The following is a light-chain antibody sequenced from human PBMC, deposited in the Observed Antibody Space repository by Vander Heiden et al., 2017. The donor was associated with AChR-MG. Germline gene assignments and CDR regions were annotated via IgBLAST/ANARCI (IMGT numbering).Light chain of an antibody. CDR3: QVWDSSSDHPDVV. J-gene: IGLJ2*01. V-gene: IGLV3-21*04. Sequence: SYVLTQPPSASVAPGKTARITCGGNNIGSKSVHRYEQKPGQAPVLVIYYDSDRPSGIPERFSGSNSGNTATLTISRVEAGDEADYYCQVWDSSSDHPDVVFGGGTKLTGL. CDR2: YDS. CDR1: NIGSKS.